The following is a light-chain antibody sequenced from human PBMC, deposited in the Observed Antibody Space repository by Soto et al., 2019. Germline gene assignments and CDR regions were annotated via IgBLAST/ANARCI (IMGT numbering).Light chain of an antibody. CDR2: DAS. CDR1: QSVSSTY. Sequence: EIVLTQSPGTLSLSPGERATLSCRASQSVSSTYLAWYQQKPGQAPRLLISDASRRATGIPDRFSGSGSGKDFTLTISRLEPEDFAVYHCQHYGRSSEFGQGTKVEIE. J-gene: IGKJ1*01. CDR3: QHYGRSSE. V-gene: IGKV3-20*01.